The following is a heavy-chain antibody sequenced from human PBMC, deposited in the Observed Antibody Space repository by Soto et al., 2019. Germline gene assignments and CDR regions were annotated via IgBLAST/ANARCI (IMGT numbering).Heavy chain of an antibody. CDR2: IYYSGST. D-gene: IGHD2-21*01. J-gene: IGHJ6*02. CDR3: AASCVGCGGFNYYGMDV. Sequence: QMQLQESGPGLVKPSQTLSLTCTVSGGSISSGGYYWSWIRQHPGKGLEWIGYIYYSGSTYYNPSRKIRVTISVDTSKNQFALKLSSVTAADTAVYYCAASCVGCGGFNYYGMDVWGQGTTVTVSS. V-gene: IGHV4-31*03. CDR1: GGSISSGGYY.